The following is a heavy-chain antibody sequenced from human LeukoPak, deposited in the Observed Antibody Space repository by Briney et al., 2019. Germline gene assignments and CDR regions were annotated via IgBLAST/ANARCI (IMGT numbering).Heavy chain of an antibody. D-gene: IGHD1-26*01. CDR1: GYIFTTYG. CDR3: ARIWDLYYFDY. CDR2: ISAYNGNT. V-gene: IGHV1-18*01. Sequence: ASVKVSCKASGYIFTTYGITWVRQAPGQGLEWMGWISAYNGNTDLAQKLRDRVAMTTDTSTNTAYMELRSLRSDDTAVYYCARIWDLYYFDYWGQGTLVTVSS. J-gene: IGHJ4*02.